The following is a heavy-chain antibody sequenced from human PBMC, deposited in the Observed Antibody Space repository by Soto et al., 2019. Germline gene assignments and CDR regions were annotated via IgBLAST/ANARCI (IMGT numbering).Heavy chain of an antibody. D-gene: IGHD3-3*01. Sequence: GGSLRLSCAASGFTFSSYAMSWVRQAPGKGLEWVSAISGSGGSTYYADSVKGRFTISRDNSKNTLYLQMNSLRAEDTAVYYCAKDAPITGFLEWLLPFDYWGQGTLVTVSS. CDR2: ISGSGGST. CDR3: AKDAPITGFLEWLLPFDY. J-gene: IGHJ4*02. CDR1: GFTFSSYA. V-gene: IGHV3-23*01.